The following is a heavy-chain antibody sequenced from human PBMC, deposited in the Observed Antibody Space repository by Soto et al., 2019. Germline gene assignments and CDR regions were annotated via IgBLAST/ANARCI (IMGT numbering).Heavy chain of an antibody. Sequence: ASVKVSCKASGYRFTSYGISWVRQAPGQGLEWMGWINPYNGNTEYAQKFQGRVTMTTDTTTTTAYMELRSLRSDDTAVYNCARDLYAPGRDYGMDVWGQGTTVTVSS. J-gene: IGHJ6*02. D-gene: IGHD1-26*01. V-gene: IGHV1-18*04. CDR2: INPYNGNT. CDR1: GYRFTSYG. CDR3: ARDLYAPGRDYGMDV.